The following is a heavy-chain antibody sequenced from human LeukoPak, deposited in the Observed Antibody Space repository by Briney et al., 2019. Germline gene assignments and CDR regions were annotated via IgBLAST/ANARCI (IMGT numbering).Heavy chain of an antibody. CDR2: INPNSGGT. Sequence: ASVKVSCKASGYTSTGYYMHWVRQAPGQGLEWMGRINPNSGGTNYAQKFQGRVTMTRDTSINTAYMDLSSLRSDDTAVYYCARGPSGSDYWGQGTLVTVSS. CDR3: ARGPSGSDY. CDR1: GYTSTGYY. V-gene: IGHV1-2*06. D-gene: IGHD3-10*01. J-gene: IGHJ4*02.